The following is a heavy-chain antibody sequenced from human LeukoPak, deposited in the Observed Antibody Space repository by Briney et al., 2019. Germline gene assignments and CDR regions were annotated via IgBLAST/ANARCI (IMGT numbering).Heavy chain of an antibody. CDR2: ITHEGGDA. V-gene: IGHV3-74*01. Sequence: GGSLSLSCTGSSFTFSAHWMHWVRQGPGKGLVWVARITHEGGDANYADSVKGRFTISRDNANKVLYLEMNSLTADDTGVYYCARVLTYFDLWGQGTLVTVSS. J-gene: IGHJ5*01. CDR3: ARVLTYFDL. CDR1: SFTFSAHW.